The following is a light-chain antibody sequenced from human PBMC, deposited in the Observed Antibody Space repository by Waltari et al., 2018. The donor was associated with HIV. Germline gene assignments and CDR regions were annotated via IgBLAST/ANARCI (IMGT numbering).Light chain of an antibody. CDR3: ASWDDSLSGRL. J-gene: IGLJ3*02. Sequence: QSVLTQPPSASGTPGQRVTISCSGSSSNLGSKYVYSYHQLPGTTPKLRCYRNNQRPQGGPARVSGSKAGTSASLASSGLRSEDEADYYCASWDDSLSGRLFGGGTKLTVL. V-gene: IGLV1-47*01. CDR1: SSNLGSKY. CDR2: RNN.